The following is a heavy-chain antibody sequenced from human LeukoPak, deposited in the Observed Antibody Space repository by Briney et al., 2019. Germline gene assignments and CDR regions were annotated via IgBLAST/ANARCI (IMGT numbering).Heavy chain of an antibody. CDR1: GFTFSSYS. CDR3: ARDMGLDASPGSDAFDI. Sequence: GGSLRLSCAASGFTFSSYSMNWVRQAPGKGLEWVSSISSSSSYIYYADSVKGRFTISRDNAKNSLYLQMNSLRAEDTAVYYCARDMGLDASPGSDAFDIWGQGTMVTVSS. J-gene: IGHJ3*02. CDR2: ISSSSSYI. D-gene: IGHD4/OR15-4a*01. V-gene: IGHV3-21*01.